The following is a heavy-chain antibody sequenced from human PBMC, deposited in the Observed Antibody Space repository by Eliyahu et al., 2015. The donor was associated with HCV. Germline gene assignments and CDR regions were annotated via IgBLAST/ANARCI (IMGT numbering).Heavy chain of an antibody. CDR1: GGSISGSH. CDR3: ARLRKEGLDS. J-gene: IGHJ5*01. D-gene: IGHD4-17*01. Sequence: QVQLQESGPGLVKPSETLSLTCTVSGGSISGSHWSWIRQSPGKGLEFIGYIYYNGNTKYXPSLKSRVTISVDTSKNQFSLKLTSVTAADTAVYYCARLRKEGLDSWGQGTLVTVSS. CDR2: IYYNGNT. V-gene: IGHV4-59*08.